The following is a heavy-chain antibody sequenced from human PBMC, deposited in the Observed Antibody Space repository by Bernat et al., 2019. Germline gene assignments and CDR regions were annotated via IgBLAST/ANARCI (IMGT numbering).Heavy chain of an antibody. Sequence: QVQLQESGPGLVKPSETLSLTCTVSGGSISSYYWSWIRQPPGKGLEWIGYIYYSGSTNYNPSLKSRVTISVDTSKDQFSLKLSSVTAADTAVYYCARDGLGYCSSTSCYEDYYYGMDVWGQGTTVTVSS. D-gene: IGHD2-2*01. V-gene: IGHV4-59*01. CDR2: IYYSGST. J-gene: IGHJ6*02. CDR3: ARDGLGYCSSTSCYEDYYYGMDV. CDR1: GGSISSYY.